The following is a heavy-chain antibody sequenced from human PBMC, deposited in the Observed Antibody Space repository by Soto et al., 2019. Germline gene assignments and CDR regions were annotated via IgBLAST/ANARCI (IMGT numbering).Heavy chain of an antibody. Sequence: PGGSLRLSCAASGFTFSSYAMSWVRQAPGKGLEWVSAISGSGGSTYYAGSVKGRFTISRDNSKNTLYLQMNSLRAEDTAVYYCATDLWGRASSPGRIFDYWGQGTLVTVSS. CDR2: ISGSGGST. J-gene: IGHJ4*02. D-gene: IGHD3-16*01. CDR1: GFTFSSYA. V-gene: IGHV3-23*01. CDR3: ATDLWGRASSPGRIFDY.